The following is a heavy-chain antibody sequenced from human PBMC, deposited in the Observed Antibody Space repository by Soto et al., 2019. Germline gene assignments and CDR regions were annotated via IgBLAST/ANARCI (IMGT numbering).Heavy chain of an antibody. CDR1: GGCISSYY. D-gene: IGHD1-7*01. V-gene: IGHV4-59*07. J-gene: IGHJ5*02. Sequence: DTLSRTCTVSGGCISSYYWSWIRQPPGKGLEWIGYIYYSGSTNYNPSLKSRVTISVDTSKNQFSLELSSVTAADTAVYYCARCHGITGTTQGNWFDPWGAGTLVTVSS. CDR2: IYYSGST. CDR3: ARCHGITGTTQGNWFDP.